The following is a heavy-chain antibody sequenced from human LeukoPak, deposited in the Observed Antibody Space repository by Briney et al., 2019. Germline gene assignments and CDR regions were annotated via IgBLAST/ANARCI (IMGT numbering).Heavy chain of an antibody. D-gene: IGHD2-15*01. CDR2: ISPSGDIT. V-gene: IGHV3-23*01. CDR1: GFTFSNHG. J-gene: IGHJ6*03. Sequence: GGCLRLSCAASGFTFSNHGMNWVRQAPGKGLEWVSGISPSGDITYYAGSVKGRFTISRDNSRNTLYLQVNSLRAEDMAIYYCAKNGDRGAYCSGGTCYPYFYYYMDVWGKGTTVTFSS. CDR3: AKNGDRGAYCSGGTCYPYFYYYMDV.